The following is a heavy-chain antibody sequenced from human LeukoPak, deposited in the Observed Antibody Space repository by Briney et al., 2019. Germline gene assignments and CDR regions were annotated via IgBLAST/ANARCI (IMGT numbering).Heavy chain of an antibody. D-gene: IGHD3-22*01. CDR3: AKGADNYYDSSGYYYYFDY. CDR2: ISWNSGSI. Sequence: GGSLRLSCAASGFTFDDYAMHWVRQAPGKGLEWVSGISWNSGSIGYADSVKGRFTISRDNAKNSLYLQMNSLRAEDMALYYCAKGADNYYDSSGYYYYFDYWGQGTLVTVSS. V-gene: IGHV3-9*03. J-gene: IGHJ4*02. CDR1: GFTFDDYA.